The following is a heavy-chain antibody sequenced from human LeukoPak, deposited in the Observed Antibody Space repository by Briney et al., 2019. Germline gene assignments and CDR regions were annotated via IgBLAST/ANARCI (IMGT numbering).Heavy chain of an antibody. J-gene: IGHJ3*02. V-gene: IGHV4-59*01. CDR1: GGSISRYY. CDR3: ARDSYYYDSSGYYGCAFDI. Sequence: PSETLSLTCTVSGGSISRYYWSWIRQPPGKGLEWIGYIYYSGSTNYNPSLKSRVTISVDTSKNQFSLKLSSVTAADTAVYYCARDSYYYDSSGYYGCAFDIWGQGTMVTVSS. CDR2: IYYSGST. D-gene: IGHD3-22*01.